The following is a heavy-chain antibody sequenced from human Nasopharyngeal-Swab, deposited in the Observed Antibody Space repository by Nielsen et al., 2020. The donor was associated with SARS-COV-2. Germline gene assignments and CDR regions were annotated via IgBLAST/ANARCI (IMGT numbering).Heavy chain of an antibody. CDR1: GYRFTDYW. CDR3: AIGAAVGTLFHGMDV. CDR2: IFPGDSDT. Sequence: GESLKISCATSGYRFTDYWIAWVRQAPGKGLECMGTIFPGDSDTRYSPSFEGRVTISVDHSITTAYLHWTSLKASDTAKYYCAIGAAVGTLFHGMDVWGQGTMVTVSS. D-gene: IGHD1-26*01. V-gene: IGHV5-51*01. J-gene: IGHJ6*02.